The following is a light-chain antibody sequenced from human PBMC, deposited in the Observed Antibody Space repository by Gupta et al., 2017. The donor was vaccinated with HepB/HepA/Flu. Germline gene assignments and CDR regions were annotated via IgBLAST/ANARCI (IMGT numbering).Light chain of an antibody. J-gene: IGKJ4*01. CDR1: QNILLSSHNKKY. Sequence: EIVMTQSPDSLAVSLGERDTINCKSSQNILLSSHNKKYLAWYQQKSGQPPKLLIYWASTRESGVPDRFSGSGSGTDFNLTISSLQAEDVAVYHCQQYYTPPFTFGGGTKVEIK. CDR3: QQYYTPPFT. CDR2: WAS. V-gene: IGKV4-1*01.